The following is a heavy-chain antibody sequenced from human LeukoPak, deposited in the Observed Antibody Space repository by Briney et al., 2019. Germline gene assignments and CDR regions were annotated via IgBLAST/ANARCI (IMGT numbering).Heavy chain of an antibody. D-gene: IGHD1-26*01. Sequence: KSGESLKISCKGSGYRFTSYWIGWVRQMPGKGLEWMGIIYPDDFDTRYSPSFQGQVTISADKSITTAYLQWRSLKASDTAMYYCARLVGTTPPLYGMDVWGQGTTVTVSS. V-gene: IGHV5-51*01. CDR3: ARLVGTTPPLYGMDV. J-gene: IGHJ6*02. CDR2: IYPDDFDT. CDR1: GYRFTSYW.